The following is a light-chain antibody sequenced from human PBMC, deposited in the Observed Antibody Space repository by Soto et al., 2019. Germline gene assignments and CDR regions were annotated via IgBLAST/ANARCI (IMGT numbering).Light chain of an antibody. CDR3: SSYAGSSTFYV. J-gene: IGLJ1*01. CDR1: SSDVGGYEY. V-gene: IGLV2-8*01. Sequence: QSVLTQPPSASGSPGQSVTISCTGSSSDVGGYEYVSWYQQHPGKAPKLIIYEVIKRPSGVPDRFSGSKSGNTASLTVSGLQAEDEADYYCSSYAGSSTFYVFGTGTKLTVL. CDR2: EVI.